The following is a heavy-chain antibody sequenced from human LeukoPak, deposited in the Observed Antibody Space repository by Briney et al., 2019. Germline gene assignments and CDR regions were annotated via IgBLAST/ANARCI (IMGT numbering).Heavy chain of an antibody. CDR2: IYSGGST. D-gene: IGHD5-18*01. CDR1: GFSFSSNY. CDR3: ASGLRAVWIQLSGPDY. V-gene: IGHV3-53*01. Sequence: QPGGSLRLSCAASGFSFSSNYMSWVRQAPGKGLEWVSLIYSGGSTYYADSVKGRFTISRDTSKNTLYLQMNSLRPEDTAVYYCASGLRAVWIQLSGPDYWGQGTLVTVSS. J-gene: IGHJ4*02.